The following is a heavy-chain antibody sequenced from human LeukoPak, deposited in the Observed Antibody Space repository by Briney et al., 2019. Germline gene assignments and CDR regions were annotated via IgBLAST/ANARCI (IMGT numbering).Heavy chain of an antibody. Sequence: GGSLRLSCAASGFTFDDYAMHWVRQAPGKGLEWVSGISWNSGSIGYADSVKGRFTISRDNAKNSLYLQMNSLRAEDTALYYCAKAGNYYGSGSYKNWFDPWGQGTLVTVSS. J-gene: IGHJ5*02. CDR3: AKAGNYYGSGSYKNWFDP. D-gene: IGHD3-10*01. CDR1: GFTFDDYA. V-gene: IGHV3-9*01. CDR2: ISWNSGSI.